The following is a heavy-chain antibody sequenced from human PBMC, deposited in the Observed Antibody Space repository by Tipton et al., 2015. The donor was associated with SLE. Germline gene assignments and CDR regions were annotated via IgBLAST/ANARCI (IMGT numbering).Heavy chain of an antibody. V-gene: IGHV4-4*07. CDR2: VHSSGST. Sequence: TLSLTCSVSGVSISSHYWSWIRQPAGRGLEWIGRVHSSGSTSYSPSLKSRITLSLDTSKNQFSLRVNSATAADTAVYYCARGGGSYYDYWGQGTLVTVSS. CDR1: GVSISSHY. D-gene: IGHD1-26*01. J-gene: IGHJ4*02. CDR3: ARGGGSYYDY.